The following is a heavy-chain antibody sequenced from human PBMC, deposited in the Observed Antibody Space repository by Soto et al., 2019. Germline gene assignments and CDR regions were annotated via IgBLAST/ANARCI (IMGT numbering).Heavy chain of an antibody. D-gene: IGHD2-8*01. V-gene: IGHV1-69*06. CDR2: IIPIFGTA. CDR1: GGTFSSYA. J-gene: IGHJ6*02. CDR3: ARASDCTNGVCLIDYPKAKNNYGMDV. Sequence: ASVKVSCKASGGTFSSYAISWVRQAPGQGLEWMGGIIPIFGTANYAQKFQGRVTITADKSTSTAYMELSSLRSEDTAVYYCARASDCTNGVCLIDYPKAKNNYGMDVWGQGTTVTVSS.